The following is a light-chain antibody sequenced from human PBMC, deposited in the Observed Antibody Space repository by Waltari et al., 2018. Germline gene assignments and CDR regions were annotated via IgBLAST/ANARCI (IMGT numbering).Light chain of an antibody. CDR1: SSTLGNNY. J-gene: IGLJ7*01. Sequence: QSVLTQPPSVSAAPGQRVTLPCSGGSSTLGNNYVSLYRQSPGTAPKLLIYENTERPSGIPGRFSGSKSGTSATLDITGLQAGDEADYYCGTWDSSLSGAVFGGGTHLTVL. V-gene: IGLV1-51*02. CDR2: ENT. CDR3: GTWDSSLSGAV.